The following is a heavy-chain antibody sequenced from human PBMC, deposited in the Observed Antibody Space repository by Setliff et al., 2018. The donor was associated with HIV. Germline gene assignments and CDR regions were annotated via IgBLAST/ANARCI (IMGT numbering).Heavy chain of an antibody. D-gene: IGHD4-4*01. J-gene: IGHJ6*02. CDR1: GFTFSSYA. Sequence: GGSLRLSCAASGFTFSSYAMNWVRQAPGKGLECISYISAASSTIYYADSVKGRFTISRDNAKNSLYLQMNDLRAEDTAVYYCASKTTTYYFYGLDVWGQGTTVTVSS. V-gene: IGHV3-48*01. CDR2: ISAASSTI. CDR3: ASKTTTYYFYGLDV.